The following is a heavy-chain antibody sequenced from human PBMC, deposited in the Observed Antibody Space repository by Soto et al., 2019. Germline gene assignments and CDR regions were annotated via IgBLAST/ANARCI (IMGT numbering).Heavy chain of an antibody. CDR1: GFTFSSYA. CDR3: AKDAVTTWVEYYYYYGMDV. D-gene: IGHD4-17*01. CDR2: ISGSGGST. Sequence: GGSLRLSCAASGFTFSSYAMSWVRQAPGKGLEWVSAISGSGGSTYYADSVKGRLTISRDNSKNTLYLQMNSLRAEDTAVYYCAKDAVTTWVEYYYYYGMDVWGQGTTVTVSS. V-gene: IGHV3-23*01. J-gene: IGHJ6*02.